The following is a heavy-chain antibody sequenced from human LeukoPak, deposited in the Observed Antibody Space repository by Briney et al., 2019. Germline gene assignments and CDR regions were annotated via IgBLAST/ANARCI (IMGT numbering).Heavy chain of an antibody. CDR1: GFTFSSYA. D-gene: IGHD6-19*01. CDR3: ARDARAGNFDY. CDR2: ISSNGGST. Sequence: GGSLRLSCAASGFTFSSYAMHWVRQAPGKGLEYVSAISSNGGSTYYAKSVKGRCTISRDNSKNTLYLQMGSLRAEDMAVYYCARDARAGNFDYWGQGTLVTVSS. J-gene: IGHJ4*02. V-gene: IGHV3-64*01.